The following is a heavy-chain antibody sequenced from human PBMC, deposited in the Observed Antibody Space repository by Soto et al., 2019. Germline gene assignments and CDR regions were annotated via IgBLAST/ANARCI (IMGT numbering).Heavy chain of an antibody. CDR1: GGSISSGDYY. V-gene: IGHV4-30-4*01. CDR2: IYYSGST. CDR3: ARKIYYDSSGHDY. D-gene: IGHD3-22*01. J-gene: IGHJ4*02. Sequence: SETLSLTCTVSGGSISSGDYYWSWIRQPPGKGLEWIGYIYYSGSTYYNPSLKSRVTISVDTSKNQFSLKLSSVTAADTAVYYCARKIYYDSSGHDYWGRGTLVTVSS.